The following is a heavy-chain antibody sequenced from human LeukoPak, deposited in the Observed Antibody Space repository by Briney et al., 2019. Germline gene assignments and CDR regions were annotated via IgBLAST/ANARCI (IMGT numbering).Heavy chain of an antibody. Sequence: SETLSLTCIVSGGSTSNYYWSWIRQPAGKGLEWIGRIYATGSTNYNPSLKSRVTMSVDTSKNQFSLNLSSVTAADTALYYCARKEGYDVFDFWGQGTLVTVSS. CDR1: GGSTSNYY. V-gene: IGHV4-4*07. J-gene: IGHJ4*02. D-gene: IGHD5-12*01. CDR2: IYATGST. CDR3: ARKEGYDVFDF.